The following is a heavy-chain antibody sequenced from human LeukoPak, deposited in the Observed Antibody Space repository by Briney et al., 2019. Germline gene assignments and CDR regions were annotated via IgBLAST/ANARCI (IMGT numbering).Heavy chain of an antibody. V-gene: IGHV1-18*01. CDR1: GYTFTSYG. CDR3: ARDRGGSGSYYPLDAFDI. D-gene: IGHD3-10*01. Sequence: ASVKVSCKASGYTFTSYGISWVRQAPGQGLEWMGWISAYNGNTNYAQKLQGRVTMTTDTSTSTAYMELRSLRSDNTAVYYCARDRGGSGSYYPLDAFDIWGQGTMVTVSS. CDR2: ISAYNGNT. J-gene: IGHJ3*02.